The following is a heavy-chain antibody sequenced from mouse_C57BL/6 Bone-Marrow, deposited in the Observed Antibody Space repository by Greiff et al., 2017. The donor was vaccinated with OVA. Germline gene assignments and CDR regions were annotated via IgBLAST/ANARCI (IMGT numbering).Heavy chain of an antibody. CDR1: GYSFTGYF. CDR3: ASSVYDYDDPFAY. Sequence: EVQLQQSGPGLVKPGDSVKMSCKASGYSFTGYFMNWVMQSHGTSLEWIGRINPYKGDTFYNQQVKGKATLTVDKSSSTAHMELRILTSDDSAVDYCASSVYDYDDPFAYWGQGTLVTVSA. CDR2: INPYKGDT. V-gene: IGHV1-20*01. J-gene: IGHJ3*01. D-gene: IGHD2-4*01.